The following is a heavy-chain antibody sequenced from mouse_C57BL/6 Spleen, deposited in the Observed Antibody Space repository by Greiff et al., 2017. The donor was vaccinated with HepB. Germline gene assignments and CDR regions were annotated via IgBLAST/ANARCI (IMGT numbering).Heavy chain of an antibody. V-gene: IGHV1-62-2*01. CDR2: FYPGSGSI. J-gene: IGHJ2*01. CDR3: ARHEANWDYFDY. CDR1: GYTFTEYT. D-gene: IGHD4-1*01. Sequence: VQVVESGAELVKPGASVKLSCKSSGYTFTEYTIHWVNQRSGQGLEWIGWFYPGSGSIKYNEKFKDKATLTADKSSSTVYMELSRLTSEDSAVYFCARHEANWDYFDYWGQGTTLTVSS.